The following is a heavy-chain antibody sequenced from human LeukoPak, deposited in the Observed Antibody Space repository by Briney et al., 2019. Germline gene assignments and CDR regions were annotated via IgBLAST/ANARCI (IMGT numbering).Heavy chain of an antibody. Sequence: GASVKVSCKASGYTFTSYGISGVRQAPGQGLEWMGWISAYNGNTNYAQKLQGRVTMTTDTSTSTAYMELRSLRSDDTAVYYCARDPHVTMVRGVDHAFDIWGQGTMVTVSS. D-gene: IGHD3-10*01. CDR1: GYTFTSYG. CDR2: ISAYNGNT. CDR3: ARDPHVTMVRGVDHAFDI. V-gene: IGHV1-18*01. J-gene: IGHJ3*02.